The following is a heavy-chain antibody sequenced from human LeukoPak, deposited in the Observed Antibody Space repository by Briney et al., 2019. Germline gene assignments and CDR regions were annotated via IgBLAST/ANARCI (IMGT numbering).Heavy chain of an antibody. Sequence: ASVKVSCKASGYTFTGYYMHWVRQAPGQGLEWMGWINPNSGGTNYAQKFQGRVTMTRNTSISTAYMELSSLRSEDTAVYYCVRTPHYDSSGPLNWFDPWGQGTLVTVSS. D-gene: IGHD3-22*01. CDR3: VRTPHYDSSGPLNWFDP. CDR1: GYTFTGYY. J-gene: IGHJ5*02. V-gene: IGHV1-2*02. CDR2: INPNSGGT.